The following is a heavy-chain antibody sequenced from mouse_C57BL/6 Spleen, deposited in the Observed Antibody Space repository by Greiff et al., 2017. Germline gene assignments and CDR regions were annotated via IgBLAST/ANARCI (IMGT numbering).Heavy chain of an antibody. CDR3: ARTTVVAKGYFDY. D-gene: IGHD1-1*01. J-gene: IGHJ2*01. CDR1: GYTFTSYW. V-gene: IGHV1-59*01. CDR2: IDPSDSYT. Sequence: QVQLQQPGPELVRPGTSVKLSCKASGYTFTSYWMHWVKQRPGQGLEWIGVIDPSDSYTNYNQKFKGKATLTVDTSSSTAYMQLSSLTSEDSAVYYCARTTVVAKGYFDYWGQGTTLTVSS.